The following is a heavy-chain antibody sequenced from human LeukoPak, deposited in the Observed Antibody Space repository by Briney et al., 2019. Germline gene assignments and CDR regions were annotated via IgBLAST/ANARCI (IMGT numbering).Heavy chain of an antibody. CDR1: GYIFSNYW. V-gene: IGHV5-10-1*01. CDR3: ARLEMRGTGGLTPGVYYFDY. J-gene: IGHJ4*02. Sequence: GESLKISCKGFGYIFSNYWINWVRQMPGKGLEWMGRIDPSDSSIDYSPSFQGHVTISADKSISTAYLQWSSLKASDTAMYYCARLEMRGTGGLTPGVYYFDYWGQGTLVTVSS. D-gene: IGHD1-14*01. CDR2: IDPSDSSI.